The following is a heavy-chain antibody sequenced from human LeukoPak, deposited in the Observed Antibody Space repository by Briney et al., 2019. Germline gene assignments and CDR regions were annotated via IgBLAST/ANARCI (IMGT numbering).Heavy chain of an antibody. V-gene: IGHV3-11*04. J-gene: IGHJ4*02. CDR2: ISSGGSPM. Sequence: GGSLRLSCAASGFTFSDHFMSWIRQSPGKGLEWVAYISSGGSPMYYVDSVKGRSTISRDNAKNSLYLEIHSLRVEDTGVYYSVRDSHYYDTTDPKYRLDYWGQGTLVSVSS. D-gene: IGHD3-22*01. CDR3: VRDSHYYDTTDPKYRLDY. CDR1: GFTFSDHF.